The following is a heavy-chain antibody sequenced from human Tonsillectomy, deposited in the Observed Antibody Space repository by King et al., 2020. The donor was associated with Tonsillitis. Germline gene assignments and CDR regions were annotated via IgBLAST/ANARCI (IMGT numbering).Heavy chain of an antibody. CDR3: ARKFLGSDAFDF. CDR2: SSGSRSVS. V-gene: IGHV3-48*04. Sequence: VQLVESGGGLVQPGGSLRLSCAASGFGFSTYSMNWVRQAPGKGLEWVAYSSGSRSVSYSADSFRGRFTISRDNAETSLYLHMSSLRAEDTAVYYCARKFLGSDAFDFWGQGTVVTVSS. D-gene: IGHD3-16*01. CDR1: GFGFSTYS. J-gene: IGHJ3*01.